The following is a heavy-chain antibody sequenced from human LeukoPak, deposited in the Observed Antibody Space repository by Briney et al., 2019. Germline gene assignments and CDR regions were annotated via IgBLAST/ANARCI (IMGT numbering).Heavy chain of an antibody. D-gene: IGHD2-2*02. CDR3: ARDPVPAAIQGPDY. Sequence: ASVKVSCKASGYTFTGYYMHWVRQAPGQGLEWMGWINPNSGGTSYAQKFQGRVTMTRDTSTSTVYMELSSLRSEDTAVYYCARDPVPAAIQGPDYWGQGTLVTVSS. V-gene: IGHV1-2*02. CDR2: INPNSGGT. J-gene: IGHJ4*02. CDR1: GYTFTGYY.